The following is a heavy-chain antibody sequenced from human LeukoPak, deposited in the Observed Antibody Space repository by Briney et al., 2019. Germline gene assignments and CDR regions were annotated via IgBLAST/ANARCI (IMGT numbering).Heavy chain of an antibody. Sequence: GGSLRLSCAASGFTFSSYGMHWVRQAPGKGLEWVAFIRYDGSNKYYADSVKGRFTISRDNSKNTLYLQMNSLRAEDTAVYYCAKSEYQLLNYFDYWGQGTLVTVSS. CDR3: AKSEYQLLNYFDY. J-gene: IGHJ4*02. V-gene: IGHV3-30*02. CDR2: IRYDGSNK. CDR1: GFTFSSYG. D-gene: IGHD2-2*01.